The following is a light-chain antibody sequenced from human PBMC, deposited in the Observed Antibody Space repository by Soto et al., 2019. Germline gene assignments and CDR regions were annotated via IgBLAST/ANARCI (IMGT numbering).Light chain of an antibody. J-gene: IGKJ1*01. CDR2: GAS. V-gene: IGKV3-15*01. CDR3: HQRQSWPRT. Sequence: EIVMTQSPATLSVSPGERATLSCRASQSVSSNLAWYQQKPGQAPRLLIYGASTRATGIPVRFSGSGSGTEFTLTISSLQTEDFALYYCHQRQSWPRTFGQGTKVDIK. CDR1: QSVSSN.